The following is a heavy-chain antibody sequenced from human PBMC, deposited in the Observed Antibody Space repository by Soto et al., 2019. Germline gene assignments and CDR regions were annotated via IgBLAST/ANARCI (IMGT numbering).Heavy chain of an antibody. CDR1: GYTLTELS. CDR3: AITGITIFGVVIRLLHY. Sequence: ASVKVSCKVSGYTLTELSMHWVRQAPGKGLEWMGGFDPEDGETIYAQKFQGRVTMTEDTSTDTAYMELSSLRSEDTAVYYCAITGITIFGVVIRLLHYWGQGTLVTAPQ. V-gene: IGHV1-24*01. D-gene: IGHD3-3*01. CDR2: FDPEDGET. J-gene: IGHJ4*02.